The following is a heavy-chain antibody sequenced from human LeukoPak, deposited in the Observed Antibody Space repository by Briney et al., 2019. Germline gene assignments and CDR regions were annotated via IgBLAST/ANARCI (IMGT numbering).Heavy chain of an antibody. CDR3: ARHGKYFDY. V-gene: IGHV4-39*01. Sequence: KPSETLSLTCTVSGGSISSSSYYWGWIRQPPGKGLEWIGSIYYSGSTYYNPSLKSRVTISVDTSKNQFSLKLSSVTAADTAVYYCARHGKYFDYWGQGTLVTVSS. CDR1: GGSISSSSYY. CDR2: IYYSGST. J-gene: IGHJ4*02.